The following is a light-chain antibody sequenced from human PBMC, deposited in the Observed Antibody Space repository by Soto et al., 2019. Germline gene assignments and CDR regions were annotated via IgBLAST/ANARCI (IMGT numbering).Light chain of an antibody. CDR3: QESDSFPYT. CDR2: GAT. CDR1: QTISIY. V-gene: IGKV1-39*01. J-gene: IGKJ2*01. Sequence: DIRMTQSPSSLSASVGDRVTITCRASQTISIYLIWYQVKPGKAPNLLIYGATRLQTGVPSKFTGSGSGTEFSLTITSLQPEDLATYFCQESDSFPYTFGQGTRLEIK.